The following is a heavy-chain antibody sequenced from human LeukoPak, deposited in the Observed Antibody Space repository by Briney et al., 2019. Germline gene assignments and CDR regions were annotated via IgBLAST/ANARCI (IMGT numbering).Heavy chain of an antibody. V-gene: IGHV4-4*09. D-gene: IGHD1-26*01. CDR3: ARRGSYLDY. CDR2: LYLSGST. J-gene: IGHJ4*02. CDR1: GASISSYS. Sequence: SGTLSLTCTVSGASISSYSWSWIRQPPGKGLEWVAYLYLSGSTDFHPSLRSRVTMSVDSSKNQFSLNLFSVTAADTAVYYCARRGSYLDYWGQGTLVTVSS.